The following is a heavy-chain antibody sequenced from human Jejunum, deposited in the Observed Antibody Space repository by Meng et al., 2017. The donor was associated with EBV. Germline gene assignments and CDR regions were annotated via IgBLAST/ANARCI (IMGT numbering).Heavy chain of an antibody. Sequence: EVRLVESGGGLVQPGGSLRLSCAASGFTFSDFWMHWVRQGPRKGLEWVSRINPDGSSTSYADSVRGRFTISRDNAKNTLYLQMNSLRAEDTAVYYCVRDLPVGWFTDYWGQGNLVTVSS. V-gene: IGHV3-74*01. CDR3: VRDLPVGWFTDY. CDR1: GFTFSDFW. CDR2: INPDGSST. D-gene: IGHD6-19*01. J-gene: IGHJ4*02.